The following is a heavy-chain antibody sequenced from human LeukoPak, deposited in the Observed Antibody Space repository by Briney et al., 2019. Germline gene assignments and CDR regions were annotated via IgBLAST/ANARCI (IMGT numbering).Heavy chain of an antibody. D-gene: IGHD4-17*01. V-gene: IGHV5-51*01. J-gene: IGHJ3*02. CDR2: IYPDDSDT. CDR3: ASKDGDHDAFDI. CDR1: GYSFTTYW. Sequence: GESLQISCKGSGYSFTTYWIAWVRHMPGKDLEWMGIIYPDDSDTRYSPSFQGQVTFSADKSISTAYLQWSSLKASDTAMYYCASKDGDHDAFDIWGQGTMVTVSS.